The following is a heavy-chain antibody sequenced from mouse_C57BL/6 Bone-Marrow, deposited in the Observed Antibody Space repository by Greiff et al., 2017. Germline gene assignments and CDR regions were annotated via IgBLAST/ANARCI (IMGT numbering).Heavy chain of an antibody. J-gene: IGHJ4*01. Sequence: EVQRVESGEGLVKPGGSLKLSCAASGFTFSSYAMSWVRQTPEKRLEWVAYISSGGDYIYYADTVKGRFTISRDNARNTLYLQMSSLKSEDTAMYYCTREVPYYYAMDYWGQGTSVTVSS. CDR2: ISSGGDYI. CDR3: TREVPYYYAMDY. V-gene: IGHV5-9-1*02. CDR1: GFTFSSYA.